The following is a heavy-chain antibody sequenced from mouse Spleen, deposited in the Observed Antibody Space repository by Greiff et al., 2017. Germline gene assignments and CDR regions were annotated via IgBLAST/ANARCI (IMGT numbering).Heavy chain of an antibody. CDR1: GFTFSSYA. V-gene: IGHV5-9-1*01. Sequence: EVKLVESGGGLVKPGGSLKLSCAASGFTFSSYAMSWVRQTPEKRLEWVATISSGGSYTYYPDSVKGRFTISRDNAKNTLYLQMSSLRSEDTAMYYCARLKITTVVEGYAMDYWGQGTSVTVSS. D-gene: IGHD1-1*01. CDR2: ISSGGSYT. CDR3: ARLKITTVVEGYAMDY. J-gene: IGHJ4*01.